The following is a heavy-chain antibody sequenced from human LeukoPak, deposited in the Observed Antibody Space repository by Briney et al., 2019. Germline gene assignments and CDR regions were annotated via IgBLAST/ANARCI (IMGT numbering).Heavy chain of an antibody. D-gene: IGHD1-1*01. Sequence: GGSLRLSCAVSGITLSNYGMSWVRQAPGKGLEWVANINHEGGDIHYVDSVKGRFTISRDNAKDSLYLQMNSLRAEDTAVYYCATYINWVAGDVWGQGTTVTVSS. CDR2: INHEGGDI. J-gene: IGHJ6*02. CDR3: ATYINWVAGDV. CDR1: GITLSNYG. V-gene: IGHV3-7*01.